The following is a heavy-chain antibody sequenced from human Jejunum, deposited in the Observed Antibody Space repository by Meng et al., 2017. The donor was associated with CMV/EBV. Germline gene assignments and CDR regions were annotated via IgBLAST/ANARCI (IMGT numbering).Heavy chain of an antibody. CDR1: TFSSYG. Sequence: TFSSYGMNWVRQAPGKGLEWVANIKPDGSEKYYVDSVKGRFTISRDNAKTSLYLQMDNLRAEDTAVYYCARAEYDFWSGYKYYLDYWGQGTLVTVSS. D-gene: IGHD3-3*01. J-gene: IGHJ4*02. CDR3: ARAEYDFWSGYKYYLDY. V-gene: IGHV3-7*01. CDR2: IKPDGSEK.